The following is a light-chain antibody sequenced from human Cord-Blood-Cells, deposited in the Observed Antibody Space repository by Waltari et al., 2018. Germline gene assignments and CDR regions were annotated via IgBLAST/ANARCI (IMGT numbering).Light chain of an antibody. J-gene: IGKJ2*01. CDR3: QQYNNWPYT. Sequence: DIVMTQSPATLSVSPGERATLPCRASQSVSSNLAWYQQKPGQAPRLLIYGASTRATGIPARFSGSGSGTEFTLTISSLQSEDFAVYYCQQYNNWPYTFGQGTKLEIK. CDR1: QSVSSN. CDR2: GAS. V-gene: IGKV3-15*01.